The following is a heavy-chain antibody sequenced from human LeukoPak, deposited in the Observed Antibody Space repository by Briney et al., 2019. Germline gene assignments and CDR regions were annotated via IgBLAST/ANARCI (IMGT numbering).Heavy chain of an antibody. V-gene: IGHV1-18*01. CDR2: MSAYNGNT. CDR3: ARDITGIASDYYYYYMDV. CDR1: GYTFTSYG. D-gene: IGHD6-13*01. Sequence: ASVKVSCKASGYTFTSYGISWVRQAPGQGLEWMGWMSAYNGNTNYAQKLQGRVTMTTDTSTSTAYMELRSLRSDDTAVYYCARDITGIASDYYYYYMDVWGKGTTVTVSS. J-gene: IGHJ6*03.